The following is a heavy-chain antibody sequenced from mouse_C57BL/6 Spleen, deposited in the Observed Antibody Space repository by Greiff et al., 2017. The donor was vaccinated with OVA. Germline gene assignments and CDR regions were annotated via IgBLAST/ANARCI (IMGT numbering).Heavy chain of an antibody. J-gene: IGHJ3*01. CDR2: ISNGGGST. V-gene: IGHV5-12*01. CDR1: GFTFSDYY. CDR3: ARPLYYEAY. Sequence: EVQLVESGGGLVQPGGSLKLSCAASGFTFSDYYMYWVRQTPEKRLEWVAYISNGGGSTYYPDTVKGRFPISRDNAKNTLYLQMSRLKSEDTAMYYCARPLYYEAYWGQGTLVTVSA. D-gene: IGHD2-4*01.